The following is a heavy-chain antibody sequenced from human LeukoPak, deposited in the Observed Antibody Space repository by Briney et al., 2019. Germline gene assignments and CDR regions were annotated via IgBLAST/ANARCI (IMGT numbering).Heavy chain of an antibody. CDR2: IYSGGST. J-gene: IGHJ4*02. CDR3: ARDIGDY. Sequence: PGGSLRLSCVVSGFTFSSHWMSWVRQAPGKGLEWVSVIYSGGSTYYADSVKGRFTISRDNSKNTLYLQMNSLRAEDTAVYYCARDIGDYWGQGTLVTVSS. CDR1: GFTFSSHW. D-gene: IGHD3-16*01. V-gene: IGHV3-66*01.